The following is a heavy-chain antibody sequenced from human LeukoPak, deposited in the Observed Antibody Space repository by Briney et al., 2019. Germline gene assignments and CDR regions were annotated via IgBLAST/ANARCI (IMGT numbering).Heavy chain of an antibody. V-gene: IGHV3-30*18. D-gene: IGHD1-26*01. J-gene: IGHJ4*02. CDR2: ISYDGSNK. Sequence: GGSLRLSCAASGFTFSTYGVHWVRQAPGKGLEWVAVISYDGSNKYYADSVKGRFTISRDNSKNTLYLQMNSLRAEDTAIYYCAKDRGSFTYYFDYWGQGTLVTVSS. CDR1: GFTFSTYG. CDR3: AKDRGSFTYYFDY.